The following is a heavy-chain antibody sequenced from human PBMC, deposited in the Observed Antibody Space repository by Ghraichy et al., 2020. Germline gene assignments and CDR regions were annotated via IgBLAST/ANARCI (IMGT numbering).Heavy chain of an antibody. CDR1: GYTFTSYG. J-gene: IGHJ6*02. V-gene: IGHV1-18*01. Sequence: GKVSCKASGYTFTSYGISWVRQAPGQGLEWMGWISAYNGNTNYAQKLQGRVTMTTDTSTSTAYMELRSLRSDDTAVYYCARDKAFGGSYYYYGMDVWGQGTTVTVSS. D-gene: IGHD3-3*01. CDR3: ARDKAFGGSYYYYGMDV. CDR2: ISAYNGNT.